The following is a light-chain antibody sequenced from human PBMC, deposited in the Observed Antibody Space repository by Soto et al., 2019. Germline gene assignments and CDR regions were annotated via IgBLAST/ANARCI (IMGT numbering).Light chain of an antibody. V-gene: IGKV3-15*01. CDR1: QSININ. J-gene: IGKJ5*01. CDR3: QQYDNCPIT. CDR2: GAS. Sequence: KTKSPDALPVSKEERASLSCRASQSININPAWYQQKPGQAPRLLIYGASTRATGLPARFSGSGSGTEFTLIICSLQSEDSAVYCCQQYDNCPITVGQGTRLEIK.